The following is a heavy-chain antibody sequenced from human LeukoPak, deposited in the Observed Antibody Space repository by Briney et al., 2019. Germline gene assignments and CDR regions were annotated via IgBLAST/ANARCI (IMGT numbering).Heavy chain of an antibody. CDR3: AKDHDGYEM. J-gene: IGHJ3*02. Sequence: GGSLRLSCAISGFTFAKFAMSWVRQAPGKGLEWVATISGSGIVTYYADSAKGRFTISRDNSKNTLYLQMDSLRVDDSAVYYCAKDHDGYEMWGQGTMVTVSS. V-gene: IGHV3-23*01. CDR1: GFTFAKFA. CDR2: ISGSGIVT.